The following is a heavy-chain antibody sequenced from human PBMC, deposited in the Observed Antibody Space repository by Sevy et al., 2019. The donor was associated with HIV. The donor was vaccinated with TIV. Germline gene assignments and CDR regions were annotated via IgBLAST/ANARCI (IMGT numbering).Heavy chain of an antibody. CDR3: AKTFAIFGVLMSPDFDP. CDR1: GFTVSRNY. J-gene: IGHJ5*02. CDR2: IYSDGKT. Sequence: GGSLRLSCAASGFTVSRNYMSWVRQAPGKGLEWVSVIYSDGKTFYADSVQDRFTISRDNTKSTLYLQMNSLRAEDTALYYCAKTFAIFGVLMSPDFDPWGQGTLVTVSS. V-gene: IGHV3-66*01. D-gene: IGHD3-3*01.